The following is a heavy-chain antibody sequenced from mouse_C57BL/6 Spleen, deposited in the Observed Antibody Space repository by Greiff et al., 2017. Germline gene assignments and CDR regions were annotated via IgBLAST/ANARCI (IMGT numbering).Heavy chain of an antibody. D-gene: IGHD2-4*01. J-gene: IGHJ3*01. CDR2: IYPRSGNT. V-gene: IGHV1-81*01. CDR1: GYTFTSYG. Sequence: QVQLQQSGAELARPGASVKLSCKASGYTFTSYGISWVKQRTGQGLEWIGEIYPRSGNTYYNEKFKGKATLTADKSSSTAYMELRSLTSEDSAVYFCARGGPPYYDYDVLAYWGQGTLVTVSA. CDR3: ARGGPPYYDYDVLAY.